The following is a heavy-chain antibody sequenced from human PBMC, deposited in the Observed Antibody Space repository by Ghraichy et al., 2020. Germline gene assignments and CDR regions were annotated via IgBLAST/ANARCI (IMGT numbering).Heavy chain of an antibody. CDR2: ISGSGGST. CDR1: GFTFSSYA. V-gene: IGHV3-23*01. J-gene: IGHJ4*02. Sequence: GESLNISCAASGFTFSSYAMSWVRQAPGKGLEWVSSISGSGGSTYYADSVKGRFTISRDNSKNTLYLQMNSLRAEDTAVYYCAKDPPGIAVVGDFDYWGQGTLVTVSS. D-gene: IGHD6-19*01. CDR3: AKDPPGIAVVGDFDY.